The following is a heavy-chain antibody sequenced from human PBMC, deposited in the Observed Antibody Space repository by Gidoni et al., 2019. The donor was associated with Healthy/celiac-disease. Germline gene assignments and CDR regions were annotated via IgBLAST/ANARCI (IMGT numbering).Heavy chain of an antibody. J-gene: IGHJ4*02. CDR3: AKDRGAWFGEYDY. CDR1: GFTFSSYA. V-gene: IGHV3-23*01. CDR2: IRGSGGST. Sequence: EVQLLEYGGGLVQPGGSLRRSCAASGFTFSSYAMSWVRQAPGKGLEWVSAIRGSGGSTYYADSVKGRFTISRDNSKNTLYLQMNSLRAEDTAVYYCAKDRGAWFGEYDYWGQGTLVTVSS. D-gene: IGHD3-10*01.